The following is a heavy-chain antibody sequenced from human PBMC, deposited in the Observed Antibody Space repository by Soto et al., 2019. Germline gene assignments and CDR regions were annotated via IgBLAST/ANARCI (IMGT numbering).Heavy chain of an antibody. V-gene: IGHV3-23*01. CDR3: AKDRVVVPAAILAVGVDY. CDR1: GFTFSSYA. Sequence: GSLRLSCAASGFTFSSYAMSWVRQAPGKGLEWVSAISGSGGSTYYADSVKGRFTISRDNSKNTLYLQMNSLRAEDTAVYYCAKDRVVVPAAILAVGVDYWGQGALVTAPQ. CDR2: ISGSGGST. J-gene: IGHJ4*02. D-gene: IGHD2-2*01.